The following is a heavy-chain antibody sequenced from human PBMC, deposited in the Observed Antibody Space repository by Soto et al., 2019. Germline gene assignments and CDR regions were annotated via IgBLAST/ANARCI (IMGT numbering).Heavy chain of an antibody. V-gene: IGHV3-23*01. CDR1: GFTFSSYA. J-gene: IGHJ6*02. D-gene: IGHD4-17*01. CDR3: AKDPTPYGDYAGHYYYYGMDV. CDR2: ISGSGGST. Sequence: PGGSLRLSCAASGFTFSSYAMSWVRQAPGKGLEWVSAISGSGGSTYYADSVKGRFTISRDNSKNTLYLQMNSLRAEDTAVYYCAKDPTPYGDYAGHYYYYGMDVWGQGTTVTVSS.